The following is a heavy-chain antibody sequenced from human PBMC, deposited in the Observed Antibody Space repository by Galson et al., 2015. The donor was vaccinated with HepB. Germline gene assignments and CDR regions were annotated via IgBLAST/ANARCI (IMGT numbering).Heavy chain of an antibody. J-gene: IGHJ4*02. V-gene: IGHV3-64D*06. CDR2: ISSKGGST. CDR1: GFTLSTHA. CDR3: LTADVFH. Sequence: SLRLSCAASGFTLSTHAMHWVRQAPGKGLEYVSAISSKGGSTYYADSVKGRFTVFRDNSKNTLYLQVSSLRAEDTAVYYCLTADVFHWGQGTLVTVSS. D-gene: IGHD3-16*01.